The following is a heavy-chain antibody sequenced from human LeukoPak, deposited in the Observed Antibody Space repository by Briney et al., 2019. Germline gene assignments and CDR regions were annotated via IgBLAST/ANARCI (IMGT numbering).Heavy chain of an antibody. CDR2: IASDGSST. J-gene: IGHJ4*02. CDR1: GFTFSSYW. D-gene: IGHD4-23*01. V-gene: IGHV3-74*01. CDR3: ARGRPHGNDY. Sequence: GGSLRLSCAASGFTFSSYWMNWVRQAPGKGLVWVSRIASDGSSTTYADSVKGRFSISRDNAKNTLYLQLNSLRVEDTAVYYCARGRPHGNDYWGQGTLVTVSS.